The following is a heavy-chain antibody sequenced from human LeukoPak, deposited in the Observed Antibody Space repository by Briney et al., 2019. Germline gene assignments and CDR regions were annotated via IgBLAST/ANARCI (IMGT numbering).Heavy chain of an antibody. CDR3: ATALDAQAGHY. CDR2: IKQDGGVE. J-gene: IGHJ4*02. V-gene: IGHV3-7*01. Sequence: GSLRLSCAVSGFSLSGYLMNWVRQAPGKGLEWVASIKQDGGVEYYVNSLKGRFTISPDITQNSLFLQKKSLRPQNTGVYYNATALDAQAGHYWGQGTLVTVSS. CDR1: GFSLSGYL. D-gene: IGHD1-1*01.